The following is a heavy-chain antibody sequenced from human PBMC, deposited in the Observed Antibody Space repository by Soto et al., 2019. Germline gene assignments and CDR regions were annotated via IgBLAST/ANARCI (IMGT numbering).Heavy chain of an antibody. CDR1: GGSFSGYY. V-gene: IGHV4-34*01. CDR3: ARGISRESKTGTSPDAFDI. Sequence: SETLSLTCAVYGGSFSGYYWSWIRQTPGKELEWNGEINHRGSTNYNPSLKSRVTISVDTSKNQFSLKLSSVTAADTAVYYCARGISRESKTGTSPDAFDIWGQGTMVTVSS. J-gene: IGHJ3*02. CDR2: INHRGST. D-gene: IGHD1-7*01.